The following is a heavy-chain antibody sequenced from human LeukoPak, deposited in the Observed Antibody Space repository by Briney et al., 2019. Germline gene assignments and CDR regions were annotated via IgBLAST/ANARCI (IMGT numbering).Heavy chain of an antibody. CDR2: INWNGGST. V-gene: IGHV3-20*04. CDR3: AKNPYSSSFRYFDY. CDR1: GFTFDDYG. Sequence: GGSLRLSCAASGFTFDDYGMSWVRQAPGKGLEWVSGINWNGGSTGYADSVKGRFTISRDNAKNSLYLQMNSLRAEDTAVYYCAKNPYSSSFRYFDYWGQGTLVTVSS. J-gene: IGHJ4*02. D-gene: IGHD6-6*01.